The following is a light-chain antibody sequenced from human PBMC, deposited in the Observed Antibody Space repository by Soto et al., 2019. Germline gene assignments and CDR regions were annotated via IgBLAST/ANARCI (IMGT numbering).Light chain of an antibody. Sequence: DIQMTHSPSSLSASVGDTVTITCRASQTITRHLNWYQQKPGKAPKLLIYAASTLRSGVPSRFSGSGSGTDFTLTISSLQPEDFATYYCQQSDTTPLFTFGPGTKVDIK. CDR2: AAS. V-gene: IGKV1-39*01. CDR1: QTITRH. CDR3: QQSDTTPLFT. J-gene: IGKJ3*01.